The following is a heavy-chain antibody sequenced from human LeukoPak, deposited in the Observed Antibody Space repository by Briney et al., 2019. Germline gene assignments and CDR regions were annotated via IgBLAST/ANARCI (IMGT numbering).Heavy chain of an antibody. V-gene: IGHV3-23*01. CDR1: GFTFSSYV. D-gene: IGHD5/OR15-5a*01. Sequence: PGGSLRLSCAASGFTFSSYVMTWVRQAPGKGLEWVSGISVSGSNTYYADSVKGRFTISRDNSKDTLSLQMNSLRVEDSALYYCASRKEYTVSSVYYWGRGILVTVSS. J-gene: IGHJ4*02. CDR2: ISVSGSNT. CDR3: ASRKEYTVSSVYY.